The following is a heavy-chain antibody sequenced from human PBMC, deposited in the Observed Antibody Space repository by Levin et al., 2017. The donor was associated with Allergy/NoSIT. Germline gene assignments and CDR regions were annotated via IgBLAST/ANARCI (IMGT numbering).Heavy chain of an antibody. CDR1: GFTFSDYY. J-gene: IGHJ4*02. Sequence: GESLKISCAASGFTFSDYYMSWIRQAPGKGLEWVSYISSSGSTIYYADSVKGRFTISRDNAKNSLYLQMNSLRAEDTAVYYCARRMITFGGATTGWGQGTLVTVSS. D-gene: IGHD3-16*01. V-gene: IGHV3-11*01. CDR2: ISSSGSTI. CDR3: ARRMITFGGATTG.